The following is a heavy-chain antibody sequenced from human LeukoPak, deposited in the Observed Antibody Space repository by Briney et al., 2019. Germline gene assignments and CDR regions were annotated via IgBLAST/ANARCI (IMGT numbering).Heavy chain of an antibody. Sequence: SETLSLTCTVSGGSISSYYWSWIRQPPGKGLEWIGYIYYSGSTNYNPSLKSRVTISVDTSKNQFSLKLSSVTAADTAVYYCAREDLGIVDYWGQGPLVTVSS. CDR1: GGSISSYY. CDR2: IYYSGST. D-gene: IGHD7-27*01. V-gene: IGHV4-59*01. J-gene: IGHJ4*02. CDR3: AREDLGIVDY.